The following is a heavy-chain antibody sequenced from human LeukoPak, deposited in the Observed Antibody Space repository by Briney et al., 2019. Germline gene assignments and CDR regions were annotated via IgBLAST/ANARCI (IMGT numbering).Heavy chain of an antibody. J-gene: IGHJ3*01. D-gene: IGHD1-26*01. CDR3: ARPVRLGGIDGFDV. Sequence: GESLKISCKGSGYKFTSYWIAWVRKMPGKGLEWMDIIHPVVSATSYSPSLQAEFPIPADKSINTAFLQWSALKTSDPPLNNCARPVRLGGIDGFDVWGQGTMATVSA. CDR1: GYKFTSYW. CDR2: IHPVVSAT. V-gene: IGHV5-51*01.